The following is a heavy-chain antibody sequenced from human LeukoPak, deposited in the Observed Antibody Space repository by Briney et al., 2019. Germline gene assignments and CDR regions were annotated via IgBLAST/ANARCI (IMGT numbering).Heavy chain of an antibody. V-gene: IGHV1-24*01. CDR2: FDPEDGET. J-gene: IGHJ6*02. Sequence: ASVKVSCKVSGYTLTELSMHWVRQAPGKGLEWMGGFDPEDGETIYAQKFQGRVTMTEDTSTDTAYMELSSLRSEDTAVYYCARAAYYYDSSGPLYYYGMDVWGQGTTVTVSS. CDR1: GYTLTELS. CDR3: ARAAYYYDSSGPLYYYGMDV. D-gene: IGHD3-22*01.